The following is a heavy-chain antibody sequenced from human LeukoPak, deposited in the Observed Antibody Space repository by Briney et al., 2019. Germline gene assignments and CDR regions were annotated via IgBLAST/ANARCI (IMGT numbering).Heavy chain of an antibody. CDR1: GFTFSSYS. Sequence: PGGSLRLSCAASGFTFSSYSMNWVRQAPGKGLEWVSYISSSSTIYYADSVKGRFTISRDNAKNSLYLQMNSLRAEDTAVYYCARELERGAFDIWGQGTMVTVSS. J-gene: IGHJ3*02. CDR3: ARELERGAFDI. D-gene: IGHD1-1*01. CDR2: ISSSSTI. V-gene: IGHV3-48*01.